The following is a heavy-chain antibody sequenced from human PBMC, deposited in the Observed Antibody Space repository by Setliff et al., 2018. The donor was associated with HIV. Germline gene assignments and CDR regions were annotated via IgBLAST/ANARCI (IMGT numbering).Heavy chain of an antibody. D-gene: IGHD2-2*01. CDR2: IWYDGSNK. CDR3: AKDALVGAAAYYFDY. CDR1: GFRFSTYG. Sequence: PGGSLRLSCAASGFRFSTYGMHWVRQAPGKGLEWVAVIWYDGSNKHYVDSVKGRFTISRDNSKNTLYLQMNSLRAEDTAVYYCAKDALVGAAAYYFDYWGQGTLVTVS. V-gene: IGHV3-33*06. J-gene: IGHJ4*02.